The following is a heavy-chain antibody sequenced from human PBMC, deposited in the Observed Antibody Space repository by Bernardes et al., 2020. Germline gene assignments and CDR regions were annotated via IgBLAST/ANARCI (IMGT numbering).Heavy chain of an antibody. CDR1: GGSFSGYY. J-gene: IGHJ4*01. CDR2: INHSGST. Sequence: SETLSLTCAVYGGSFSGYYWSCIRQPPGKGLEWIGEINHSGSTNYNPSFKSRATISVETPKNQFSLKLSSVTAADTAVYYCARGGALGYCSSTSCSYFDYWSHGTLVTVTS. CDR3: ARGGALGYCSSTSCSYFDY. V-gene: IGHV4-34*01. D-gene: IGHD2-2*01.